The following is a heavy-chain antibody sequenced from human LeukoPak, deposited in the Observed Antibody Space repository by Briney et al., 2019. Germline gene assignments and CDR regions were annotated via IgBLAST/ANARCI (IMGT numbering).Heavy chain of an antibody. V-gene: IGHV3-7*03. CDR3: ARDQGGIVVVPAAIVY. CDR1: GFTFSSYW. D-gene: IGHD2-2*01. J-gene: IGHJ4*02. Sequence: GGSLRLSCAASGFTFSSYWMSWVRQAPGKGLEWVANIKQDGSEKYYVDSVKGRFTISRDNAKNSLYLQMNSLRAEDTAVYYCARDQGGIVVVPAAIVYWGQGTLVTVSS. CDR2: IKQDGSEK.